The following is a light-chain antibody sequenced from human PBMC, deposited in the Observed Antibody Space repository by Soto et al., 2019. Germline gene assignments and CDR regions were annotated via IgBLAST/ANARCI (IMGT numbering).Light chain of an antibody. J-gene: IGKJ1*01. CDR3: QQYSIYWT. CDR1: QTINNN. V-gene: IGKV1-5*01. CDR2: DAS. Sequence: DIQMTQSPSTLSASAGDRVTITCRASQTINNNLAWYQQKPGEAPKLLISDASILESGVSSRFSGGGSGTEYTLTITSLQPDDFATYYCQQYSIYWTFGQGTKVDIK.